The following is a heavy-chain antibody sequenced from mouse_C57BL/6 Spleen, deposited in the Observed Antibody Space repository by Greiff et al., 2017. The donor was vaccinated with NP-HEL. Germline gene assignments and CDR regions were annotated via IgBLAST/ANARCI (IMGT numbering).Heavy chain of an antibody. J-gene: IGHJ4*01. CDR3: ARSDITTVVASDYYAMDY. D-gene: IGHD1-1*01. CDR1: GYAFSSYW. V-gene: IGHV1-80*01. Sequence: QVQLQQSGAELVKPGASVKISCKASGYAFSSYWMTWVKQRPGKGLEWIGQIYPGDGDTNYNGKFKGKATLTADKSSSTAYMQLSSLTSEDSAVYFCARSDITTVVASDYYAMDYWGQGTSVTVSS. CDR2: IYPGDGDT.